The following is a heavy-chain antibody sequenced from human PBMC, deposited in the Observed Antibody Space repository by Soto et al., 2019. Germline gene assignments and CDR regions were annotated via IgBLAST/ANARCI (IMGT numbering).Heavy chain of an antibody. J-gene: IGHJ2*01. CDR2: IIPILGIA. V-gene: IGHV1-69*08. D-gene: IGHD6-13*01. Sequence: QVQLVQSGAEVKKPGSSVKVSCKASGGTFSSYTISWVRQAPGQGLEWMGRIIPILGIANYAKKFQGRVTITADKSTSTAYMELSSLRSEDTAGYYCAREGHHSSSGSDWYFDLWGRGTLVTVSS. CDR1: GGTFSSYT. CDR3: AREGHHSSSGSDWYFDL.